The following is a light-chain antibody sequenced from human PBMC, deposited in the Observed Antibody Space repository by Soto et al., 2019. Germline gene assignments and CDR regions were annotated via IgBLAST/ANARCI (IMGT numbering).Light chain of an antibody. J-gene: IGKJ2*01. V-gene: IGKV1-5*01. CDR1: QTISTV. Sequence: IQMTQSPSTLSASVGDRVTITCQASQTISTVLAWYQHRPGKAPNLLIYDASSLGSGVPSRFSGSGSGTEFTLTISSLQPDDSATYYCQQYSSLVTFGQGTKLEI. CDR3: QQYSSLVT. CDR2: DAS.